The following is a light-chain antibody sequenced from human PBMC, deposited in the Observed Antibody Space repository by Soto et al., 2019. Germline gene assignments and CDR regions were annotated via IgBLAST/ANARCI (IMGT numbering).Light chain of an antibody. V-gene: IGKV4-1*01. J-gene: IGKJ1*01. CDR2: WAS. Sequence: DFVMTQSPDSLAVSLGERATINCKSSQSGLYAPNNNNYLSWYQQKPRQPPKLLIYWASTRESRVPDRFTGSGFGTDSTLTISSLQAEDVAVYYCHQYINAPWTFGQGTRVEIK. CDR1: QSGLYAPNNNNY. CDR3: HQYINAPWT.